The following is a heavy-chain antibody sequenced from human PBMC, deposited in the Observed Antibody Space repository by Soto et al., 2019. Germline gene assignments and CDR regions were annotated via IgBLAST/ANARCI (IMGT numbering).Heavy chain of an antibody. D-gene: IGHD2-2*01. V-gene: IGHV3-23*01. Sequence: EPQLLESGGGLGHPGGSLRLSCAASGFTFSSYAMSWVRQAPGKGQEWVAAISGSGVSTYYADSVRGRSTISRDNSKKTVYLKMNSLRAEDTAVYYCAKFYCISIMCQVPAAKSTGGFEIWGQGTLVTVS. CDR1: GFTFSSYA. CDR2: ISGSGVST. CDR3: AKFYCISIMCQVPAAKSTGGFEI. J-gene: IGHJ3*02.